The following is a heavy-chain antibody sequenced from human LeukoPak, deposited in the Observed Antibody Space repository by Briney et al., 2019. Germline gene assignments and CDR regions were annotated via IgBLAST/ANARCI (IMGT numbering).Heavy chain of an antibody. Sequence: PSETLSLTCAVYGGSFSGYYWSWIRQPPGKGLEWIGEINHSGSTNYNPSLKSRVTISVDTSKNQFSLKLSSVTAADTAVYYCARGSLLWSRASPRYWGQGTLVTVSS. CDR1: GGSFSGYY. J-gene: IGHJ4*02. CDR3: ARGSLLWSRASPRY. D-gene: IGHD2-21*01. V-gene: IGHV4-34*01. CDR2: INHSGST.